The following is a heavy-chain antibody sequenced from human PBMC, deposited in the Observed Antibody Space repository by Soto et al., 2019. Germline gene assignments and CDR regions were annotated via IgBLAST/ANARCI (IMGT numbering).Heavy chain of an antibody. D-gene: IGHD4-17*01. J-gene: IGHJ4*02. Sequence: GASVKVSCKASGYTFTSYGISWVRQAPGQGLEWMGWISAYNGNTNYAQKLQGRVTMTTDTSTSTAYMELRSLRSDDTAVYYCARDNRELYGDPDFDYWGQGTLVTVSS. CDR2: ISAYNGNT. CDR1: GYTFTSYG. V-gene: IGHV1-18*01. CDR3: ARDNRELYGDPDFDY.